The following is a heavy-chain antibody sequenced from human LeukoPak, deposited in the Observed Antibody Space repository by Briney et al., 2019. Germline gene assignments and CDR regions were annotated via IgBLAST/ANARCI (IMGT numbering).Heavy chain of an antibody. CDR3: ARVGITMVRVFDI. Sequence: PGGSLRLSCAASGFTFSSYAMHWVRQAPGKGLEWVAVISYDGSNKYYADSVKGRFTISRDNSKNTLYLQMNSLRAEDTAVYYCARVGITMVRVFDIWGQGTMVTVSS. CDR2: ISYDGSNK. J-gene: IGHJ3*02. D-gene: IGHD3-10*01. V-gene: IGHV3-30-3*01. CDR1: GFTFSSYA.